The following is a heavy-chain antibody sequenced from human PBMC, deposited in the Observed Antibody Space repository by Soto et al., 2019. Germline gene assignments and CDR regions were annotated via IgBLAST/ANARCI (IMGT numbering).Heavy chain of an antibody. D-gene: IGHD3-22*01. Sequence: SETLSLTCAVSGYSISSGYYCGCLRHPPGRGLEWIGSIYHGGSNYNNPPLNSRATLSIDMTNNHVFLIMNSATAAATTVYYCASVGPWVTYYYGSSPYSFENSFDPWGQGTLVTVSS. CDR2: IYHGGSN. CDR1: GYSISSGYY. J-gene: IGHJ5*02. V-gene: IGHV4-38-2*01. CDR3: ASVGPWVTYYYGSSPYSFENSFDP.